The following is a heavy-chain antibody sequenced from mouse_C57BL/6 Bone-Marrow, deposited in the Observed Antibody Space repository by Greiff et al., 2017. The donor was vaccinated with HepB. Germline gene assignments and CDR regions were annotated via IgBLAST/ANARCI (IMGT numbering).Heavy chain of an antibody. V-gene: IGHV1-19*01. J-gene: IGHJ2*01. D-gene: IGHD1-1*01. CDR1: GYTFTDYY. CDR3: AGESLTTVGARYYFDG. Sequence: VQLQQSGPVLVKPGASVKMSCTASGYTFTDYYMNWVKQSHGKSLEWIGVINPYNGGTSYNQKFKGKATLTVDTSSSTAYMELNSLTAEDSAVYYCAGESLTTVGARYYFDGWGQGTTLTVSS. CDR2: INPYNGGT.